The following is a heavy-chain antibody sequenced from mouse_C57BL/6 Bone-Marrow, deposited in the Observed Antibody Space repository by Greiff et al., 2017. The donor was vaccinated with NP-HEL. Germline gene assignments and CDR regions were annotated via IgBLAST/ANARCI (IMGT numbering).Heavy chain of an antibody. Sequence: EVQLQQSGPELVKPGASVKIPCKASGYTFTDYNMDWVKQSHGKSLEWIGDINPNNGGTIYNQKFKGKATLTVDKSSSTAYMELRSLTSEDTAVYYCARKDYYGSSEGNWYFDVWGTGTTVTVSS. CDR3: ARKDYYGSSEGNWYFDV. V-gene: IGHV1-18*01. J-gene: IGHJ1*03. CDR1: GYTFTDYN. CDR2: INPNNGGT. D-gene: IGHD1-1*01.